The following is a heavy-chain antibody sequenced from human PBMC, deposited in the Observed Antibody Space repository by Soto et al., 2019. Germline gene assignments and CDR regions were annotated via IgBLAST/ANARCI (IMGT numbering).Heavy chain of an antibody. CDR1: GFTFSSYG. V-gene: IGHV3-21*01. Sequence: PGGSLRLSCAASGFTFSSYGMNWVRQAPGKGLEWVSSISSSSYIYYADSVKGRFTISRDNAKNSLYLQMNSLRAEDTAVYYCARDDLYSSGWIDYWGQGTLVTVSS. CDR3: ARDDLYSSGWIDY. J-gene: IGHJ4*02. D-gene: IGHD6-19*01. CDR2: ISSSSYI.